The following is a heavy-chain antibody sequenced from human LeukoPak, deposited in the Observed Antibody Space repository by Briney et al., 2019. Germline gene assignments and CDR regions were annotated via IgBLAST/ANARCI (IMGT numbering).Heavy chain of an antibody. CDR2: INHSGST. D-gene: IGHD6-13*01. CDR3: ARGYSSYYMDV. CDR1: GGSFSGYY. J-gene: IGHJ6*03. Sequence: PSETLSLTCAVYGGSFSGYYWSWIRQPPGKGLEWIGKINHSGSTNYNPSLKSRVTISVDTSKNQFSLKLSSVTAADTAVYYCARGYSSYYMDVWGKGTTVTVSS. V-gene: IGHV4-34*01.